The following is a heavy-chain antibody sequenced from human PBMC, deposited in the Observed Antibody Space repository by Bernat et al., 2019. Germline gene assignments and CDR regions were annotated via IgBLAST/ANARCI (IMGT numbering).Heavy chain of an antibody. Sequence: EVQLVESGGGLVQPGGSLRLSCAASGFTFSSYAMNWVRQAPGKGLEWVSGVSGSGGSTFYANSVKGQFTISRDNSKNTLYLQMNSLRVEDTAVYYCAKGGSYYYDSSGYYSYWGQGTLVTVSS. CDR2: VSGSGGST. V-gene: IGHV3-23*04. CDR1: GFTFSSYA. CDR3: AKGGSYYYDSSGYYSY. J-gene: IGHJ4*02. D-gene: IGHD3-22*01.